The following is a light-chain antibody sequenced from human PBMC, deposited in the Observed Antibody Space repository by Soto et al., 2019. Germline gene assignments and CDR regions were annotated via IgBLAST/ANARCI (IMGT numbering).Light chain of an antibody. Sequence: EIVLMQSPDTLSLSPGERATLSCRASETISSHYIAWYQQKPGQAPRLLIFGASTRATGIPDRFSGSWSGTDFTLTISRQEPEEFAVYYCQNFRDFPFTFGPGTKVDLK. CDR3: QNFRDFPFT. J-gene: IGKJ3*01. CDR1: ETISSHY. V-gene: IGKV3-20*01. CDR2: GAS.